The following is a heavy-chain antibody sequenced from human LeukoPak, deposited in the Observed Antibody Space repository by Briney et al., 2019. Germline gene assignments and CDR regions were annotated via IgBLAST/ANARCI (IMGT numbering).Heavy chain of an antibody. CDR2: ISGSGVST. V-gene: IGHV3-23*01. CDR1: GFTFSSYA. D-gene: IGHD3-10*01. J-gene: IGHJ4*02. CDR3: AKGSPPYGSGSYLFYY. Sequence: GGSLRLSCAASGFTFSSYAMSWVRQAPGKGLEWVSAISGSGVSTYYADSVKGRFTISRDNSKNTLYLQMNSLRAEDTAVYYCAKGSPPYGSGSYLFYYWGQGTLVTVSS.